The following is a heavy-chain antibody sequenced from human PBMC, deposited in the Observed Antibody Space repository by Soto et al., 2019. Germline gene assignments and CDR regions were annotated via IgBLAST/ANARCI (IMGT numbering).Heavy chain of an antibody. CDR1: GGSISSGGYY. CDR2: IYYSGST. Sequence: QVQLQESGPGLVKPSQTLSLTCTVSGGSISSGGYYWSWIRQHPGKGLEWIGYIYYSGSTSYNPSLKSRVTISVDTSKNQYSLKLTSVTAADTAVYYCARGMGATHFDYWGQGTLVTVSS. D-gene: IGHD1-26*01. V-gene: IGHV4-31*03. CDR3: ARGMGATHFDY. J-gene: IGHJ4*02.